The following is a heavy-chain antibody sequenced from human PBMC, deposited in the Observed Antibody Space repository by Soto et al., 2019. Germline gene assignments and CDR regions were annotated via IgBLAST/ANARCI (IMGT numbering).Heavy chain of an antibody. CDR3: ARVPQQLVTYYYDGLDV. J-gene: IGHJ6*02. D-gene: IGHD6-13*01. Sequence: SVKVSCKASGYTFTSYGISWVRQAPGQGLEWMGGIIPIFGTANYAQKFQGRVTITADESTSTAYMELSSLRSEDTAVYYCARVPQQLVTYYYDGLDVWGQGTTVTSP. V-gene: IGHV1-69*13. CDR2: IIPIFGTA. CDR1: GYTFTSYG.